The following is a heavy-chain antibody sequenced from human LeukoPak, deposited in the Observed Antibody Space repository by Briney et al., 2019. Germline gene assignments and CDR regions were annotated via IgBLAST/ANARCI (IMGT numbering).Heavy chain of an antibody. CDR3: VRSNGVLDY. D-gene: IGHD2-8*01. Sequence: PGGSLRLSCAASGFTFSSYWMHWVRQAPGKGLVWVSRINNDGSTTSYADSVKGRFTISRDNAKNTLYLQMNSLRAEGTAVYYCVRSNGVLDYWGQGTLVTVSS. V-gene: IGHV3-74*01. CDR1: GFTFSSYW. J-gene: IGHJ4*02. CDR2: INNDGSTT.